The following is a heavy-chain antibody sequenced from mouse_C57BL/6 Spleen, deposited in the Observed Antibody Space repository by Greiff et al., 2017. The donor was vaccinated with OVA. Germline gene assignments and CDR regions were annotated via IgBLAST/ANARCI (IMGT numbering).Heavy chain of an antibody. CDR3: ARSGTTENAMDY. Sequence: VQLQQSGPGLVKPGASVKISCTASGYSFTDYNMNWVKQSNGKSLEWIGVINPNYGTTSYNQKFKGKATLTVDQSSSKAYMQLNSLTSEDSAVYYCARSGTTENAMDYWGQGTSVTVSS. D-gene: IGHD1-1*01. V-gene: IGHV1-39*01. J-gene: IGHJ4*01. CDR1: GYSFTDYN. CDR2: INPNYGTT.